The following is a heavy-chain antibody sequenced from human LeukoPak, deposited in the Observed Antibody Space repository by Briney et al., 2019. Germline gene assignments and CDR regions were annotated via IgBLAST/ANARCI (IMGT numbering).Heavy chain of an antibody. CDR3: ARLERGRWLFGY. J-gene: IGHJ4*02. D-gene: IGHD3-22*01. V-gene: IGHV4-39*01. CDR2: IYYSGST. CDR1: GGSISSSSYY. Sequence: SETLSLTCTVSGGSISSSSYYWGWIRQPPGKGREWIGSIYYSGSTYYNPSLKSRVTISVDTSKNQFSLKLSSVTAADTAVYYCARLERGRWLFGYWGQGTLVTVSS.